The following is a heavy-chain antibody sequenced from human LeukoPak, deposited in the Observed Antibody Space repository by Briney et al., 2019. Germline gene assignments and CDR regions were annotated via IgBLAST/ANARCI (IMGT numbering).Heavy chain of an antibody. CDR2: INPNSGGT. D-gene: IGHD2-21*02. Sequence: ASVKVSYTASQHTFTANHMLWVRQAPGQRLEWMGWINPNSGGTNYAQKFQGRVIMTRDTSISTAYMELSRLGSDDTAVYYCARGGSTDSIHSCGGNCYFLDYWGQGTLVTVSS. CDR3: ARGGSTDSIHSCGGNCYFLDY. J-gene: IGHJ4*02. CDR1: QHTFTANH. V-gene: IGHV1-2*02.